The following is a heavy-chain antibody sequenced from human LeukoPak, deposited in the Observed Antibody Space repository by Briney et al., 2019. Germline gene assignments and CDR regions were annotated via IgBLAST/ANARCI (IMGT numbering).Heavy chain of an antibody. CDR2: INDKGRT. CDR3: AKHYMGSYNNRGLDS. V-gene: IGHV4-34*01. Sequence: SETLSLTCAVYGESFSGHYWSWIRQAPEKGLEWIGEINDKGRTNIKLSLESRVTISVDTSKNQFSLRLTSVTAADRAVYYCAKHYMGSYNNRGLDSWGQGTLVTVSS. CDR1: GESFSGHY. D-gene: IGHD3-10*01. J-gene: IGHJ4*02.